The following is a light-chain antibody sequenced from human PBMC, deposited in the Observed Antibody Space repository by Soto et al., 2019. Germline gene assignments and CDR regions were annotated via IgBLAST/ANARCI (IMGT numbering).Light chain of an antibody. CDR3: CSYAGSTTSV. CDR1: SSDVGSYNL. V-gene: IGLV2-23*01. Sequence: QSVLTQPASVSGSPGQSITISCTGTSSDVGSYNLVSWYQQHTGKAPKLMIYEGSKRPSGVSNRFSGSKSGNTASLTISWLQAEDEADYYCCSYAGSTTSVFGTGTKVTVL. J-gene: IGLJ1*01. CDR2: EGS.